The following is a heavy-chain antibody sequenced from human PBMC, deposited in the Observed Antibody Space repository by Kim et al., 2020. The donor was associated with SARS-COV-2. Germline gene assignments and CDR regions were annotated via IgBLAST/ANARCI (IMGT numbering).Heavy chain of an antibody. Sequence: GGSLRLSCAASGFTFSSYGMHWVRQAPGKGLEWVAVIWYDGSNKYYADSVKGRFIISRDNSKNTLYLQMNSLRAEDTAVYYCARDRGVVVPAAMGYYYYYGMDVWGQGTTVTVSS. V-gene: IGHV3-33*01. D-gene: IGHD2-2*01. CDR3: ARDRGVVVPAAMGYYYYYGMDV. CDR1: GFTFSSYG. CDR2: IWYDGSNK. J-gene: IGHJ6*02.